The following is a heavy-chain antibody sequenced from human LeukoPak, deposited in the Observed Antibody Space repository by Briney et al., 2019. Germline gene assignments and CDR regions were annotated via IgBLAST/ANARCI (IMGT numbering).Heavy chain of an antibody. D-gene: IGHD2-2*01. Sequence: GGSLRLSCAASGFTFSNYAMHWVRQAPGKGLEWVSGISWNSGNIGYADSVGGRFTISRDNAKNSLYLQMNSLRAEDMALYYCAKAEDYQLLSSAFDIWGQGTMVTVSS. V-gene: IGHV3-9*03. CDR1: GFTFSNYA. J-gene: IGHJ3*02. CDR2: ISWNSGNI. CDR3: AKAEDYQLLSSAFDI.